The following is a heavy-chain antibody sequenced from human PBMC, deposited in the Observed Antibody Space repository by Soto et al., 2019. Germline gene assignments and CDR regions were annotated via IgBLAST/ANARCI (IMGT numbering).Heavy chain of an antibody. D-gene: IGHD3-16*01. CDR2: IYYSGTN. Sequence: SETLSLTCTVSGGSVSSGSYYWSWIRQPPGKGLEWIGYIYYSGTNHYNPSLKSRVTISVDTSKKQFSLKLTSVTAADTAVYYCATERTGDPTFFDYWGRGTRVT. J-gene: IGHJ4*02. CDR3: ATERTGDPTFFDY. CDR1: GGSVSSGSYY. V-gene: IGHV4-61*01.